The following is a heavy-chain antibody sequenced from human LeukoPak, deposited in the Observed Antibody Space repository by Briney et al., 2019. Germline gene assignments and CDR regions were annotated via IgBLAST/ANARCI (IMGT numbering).Heavy chain of an antibody. J-gene: IGHJ6*02. CDR2: INSNGGNT. CDR3: AREVYGKDV. V-gene: IGHV3-64*01. Sequence: GGSLRLSCAASGFSFSTYPMHWVRRAPGKGLEFVSSINSNGGNTYYANSVKGRFTISRDNSKNTLYLQMGSLRAEDMAIYYCAREVYGKDVWGRGTTVTVSS. CDR1: GFSFSTYP.